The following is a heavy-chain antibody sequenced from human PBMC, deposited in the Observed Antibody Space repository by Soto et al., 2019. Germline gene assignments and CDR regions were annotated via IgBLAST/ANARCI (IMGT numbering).Heavy chain of an antibody. CDR2: IYHIGTA. CDR3: ARGHRFSDWFDP. J-gene: IGHJ5*02. Sequence: SETLSLTCAVSGDAISSGYDWAWILQPPVNGLELIGSIYHIGTAYYNPSLTSRVSISLYTSKNQFSLRLTSVTAAYTAVYYCARGHRFSDWFDPWGQRTLVTVS. D-gene: IGHD3-3*01. CDR1: GDAISSGYD. V-gene: IGHV4-38-2*01.